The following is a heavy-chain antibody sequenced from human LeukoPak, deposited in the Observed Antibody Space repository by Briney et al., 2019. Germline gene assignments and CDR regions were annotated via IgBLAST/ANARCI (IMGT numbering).Heavy chain of an antibody. CDR2: ISGSGGST. Sequence: GGSLRLSCAASGFTFSSYAMSWVRQAPGKGLEWVSAISGSGGSTYYADSVKGRFTISRDNSKNTLYLQMNSLRAEDTAVYYCAKGGAAAGYYYYYMDVWGKGTTVTVSS. CDR1: GFTFSSYA. J-gene: IGHJ6*03. D-gene: IGHD6-13*01. CDR3: AKGGAAAGYYYYYMDV. V-gene: IGHV3-23*01.